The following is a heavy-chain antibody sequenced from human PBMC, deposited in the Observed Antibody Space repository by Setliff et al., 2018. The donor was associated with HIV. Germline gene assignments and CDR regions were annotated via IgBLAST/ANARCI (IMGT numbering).Heavy chain of an antibody. Sequence: SETLSLTCTVSDDSITTHYWSWIRQPPGKGLEWIGYIYSGGSSNYTPSPKSRSSVSMDMSRKQFSLKLTSVTAADTAIYYCARDSEHPTGYFDSWGRGILVTVSS. J-gene: IGHJ4*02. CDR2: IYSGGSS. D-gene: IGHD1-1*01. CDR3: ARDSEHPTGYFDS. V-gene: IGHV4-59*11. CDR1: DDSITTHY.